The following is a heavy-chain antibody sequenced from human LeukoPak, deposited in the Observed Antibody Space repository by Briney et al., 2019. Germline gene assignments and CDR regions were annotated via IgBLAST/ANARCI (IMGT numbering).Heavy chain of an antibody. CDR2: ISSTGSNT. Sequence: TGGSLRLSCATSGFTLSSYAVAWVLQAPGKGLEWVSSISSTGSNTYYADSVKGRFTISRDNSKNTLSLQMNTLTGEDTAVYYCAARRGYYHYMDVWGKGTTVTVSS. J-gene: IGHJ6*03. V-gene: IGHV3-23*01. CDR1: GFTLSSYA. CDR3: AARRGYYHYMDV. D-gene: IGHD3-3*01.